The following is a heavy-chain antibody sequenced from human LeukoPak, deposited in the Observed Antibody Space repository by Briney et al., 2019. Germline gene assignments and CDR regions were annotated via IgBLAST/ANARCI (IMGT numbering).Heavy chain of an antibody. D-gene: IGHD3-9*01. Sequence: SETLSLTCTVSGGSISSYYWSRIRQPPGKGLDWTGYIYYSGSTNYNPSLKSRVTISVDTSKNQFSLKLSSVTAADTAVYYCARGPANYDILTGYYHDAFDIWGQGTMVTVSS. J-gene: IGHJ3*02. V-gene: IGHV4-59*01. CDR1: GGSISSYY. CDR2: IYYSGST. CDR3: ARGPANYDILTGYYHDAFDI.